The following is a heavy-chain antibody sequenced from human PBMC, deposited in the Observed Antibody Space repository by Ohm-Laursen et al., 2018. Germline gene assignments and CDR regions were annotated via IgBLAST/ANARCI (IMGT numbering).Heavy chain of an antibody. V-gene: IGHV4-61*01. CDR2: IYYSGST. CDR1: GCSVSSGSYY. J-gene: IGHJ4*02. CDR3: ASQSGDYVGQYYFDC. Sequence: SDTLSLTCTVSGCSVSSGSYYWSWIRQPPGKGLEWIGYIYYSGSTNYNPSLKSRVTISVATSKNQFSLKLSSVTVAATAVYYCASQSGDYVGQYYFDCWAQEPLFTVS. D-gene: IGHD4-17*01.